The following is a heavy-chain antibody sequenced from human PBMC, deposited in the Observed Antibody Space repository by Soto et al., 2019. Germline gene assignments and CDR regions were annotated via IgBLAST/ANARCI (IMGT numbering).Heavy chain of an antibody. V-gene: IGHV1-24*01. J-gene: IGHJ4*02. CDR3: ATDLFPDYADAWVTFRPADY. Sequence: QVELVQSGAEVKKPGASVTVSCKVSGYTLTELSMHWVRQAPGKGLEWMGVFDAEDGAASYAQNFQGRVTMTVDTSTDTAYMEVTSLRSEDTAVYYCATDLFPDYADAWVTFRPADYWGQGTQVTVSS. CDR2: FDAEDGAA. CDR1: GYTLTELS. D-gene: IGHD3-16*02.